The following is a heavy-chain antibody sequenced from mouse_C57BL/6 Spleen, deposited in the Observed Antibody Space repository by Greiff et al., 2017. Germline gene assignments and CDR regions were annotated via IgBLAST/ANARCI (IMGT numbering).Heavy chain of an antibody. D-gene: IGHD2-2*01. V-gene: IGHV1-80*01. CDR3: ARWEVTSPFDY. J-gene: IGHJ2*01. CDR1: GYAFSSYW. CDR2: IYPGDGDT. Sequence: QVQLQQSGAELVKPGASVKISCKASGYAFSSYWMNWVKQRPGKGLEWIGQIYPGDGDTNYNGKFKGKATLTADKSSSTAYMQLSSLTSEDSAVYFCARWEVTSPFDYWGQGTTRTVSS.